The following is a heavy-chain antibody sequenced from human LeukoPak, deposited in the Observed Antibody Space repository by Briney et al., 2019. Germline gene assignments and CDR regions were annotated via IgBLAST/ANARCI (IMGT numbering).Heavy chain of an antibody. CDR2: ISAYNGNT. CDR3: ARAGKLPRYYYYYYMDV. J-gene: IGHJ6*03. CDR1: GYTFTSYG. V-gene: IGHV1-18*01. D-gene: IGHD2-15*01. Sequence: VASVKVSCKASGYTFTSYGISWVRQAPGQGLEWIGWISAYNGNTNYAQKLQGRVTMTTDTSTSTAYMELRSLRSDDTAVYYCARAGKLPRYYYYYYMDVWGKGTTVTVSS.